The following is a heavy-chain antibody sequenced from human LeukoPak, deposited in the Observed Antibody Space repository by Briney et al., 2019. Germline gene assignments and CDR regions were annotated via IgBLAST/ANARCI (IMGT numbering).Heavy chain of an antibody. J-gene: IGHJ4*02. CDR3: ARDSSTVTTRHFDY. CDR2: VYYTGST. V-gene: IGHV4-59*01. D-gene: IGHD4-17*01. CDR1: GGSINNFY. Sequence: SETLSLTCTVSGGSINNFYWTWIRQPPGKGLECIGYVYYTGSTYFNPSLKNRVTISVDTSRNQFSLRLNYVTAADTAVYYCARDSSTVTTRHFDYWGQGTLVTVSS.